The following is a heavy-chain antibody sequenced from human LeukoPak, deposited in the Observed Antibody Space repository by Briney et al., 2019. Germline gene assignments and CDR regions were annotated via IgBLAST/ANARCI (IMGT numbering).Heavy chain of an antibody. Sequence: PGGSLRLSCTASEFSVSNNYMSWVRQAPGKGLEWVSVIYSGGRTNYADSVRGRFSISRDNSKNTMYPQVNSLRVEDTAVYYCAKLDILTGYSPYVWGQGTTVTVSS. D-gene: IGHD3-9*01. CDR3: AKLDILTGYSPYV. CDR1: EFSVSNNY. V-gene: IGHV3-66*04. J-gene: IGHJ6*02. CDR2: IYSGGRT.